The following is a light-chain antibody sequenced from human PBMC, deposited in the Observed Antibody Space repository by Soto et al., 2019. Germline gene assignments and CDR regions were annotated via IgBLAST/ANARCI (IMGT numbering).Light chain of an antibody. J-gene: IGKJ4*01. V-gene: IGKV4-1*01. CDR1: QSVLASSNTKNL. Sequence: IVLTQSPDSLAMSRGGRATINCKPSQSVLASSNTKNLLAWYQQRPGPPPKLLIYGASTRESGVPDRCRGSGSGTDFTLTIRSLQAEDVAVYYCHQYYSSPNTFGVGTNVEIK. CDR3: HQYYSSPNT. CDR2: GAS.